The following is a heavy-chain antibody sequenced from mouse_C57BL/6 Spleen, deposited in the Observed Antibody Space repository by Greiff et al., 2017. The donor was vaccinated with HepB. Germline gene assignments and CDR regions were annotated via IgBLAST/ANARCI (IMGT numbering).Heavy chain of an antibody. J-gene: IGHJ4*01. D-gene: IGHD2-5*01. V-gene: IGHV1-82*01. CDR2: IYPGDGDT. CDR3: AAYYSSHCAMDY. Sequence: QVQLQQSGPELVKPGASVKISCKASGYAFSSFWMNWVKQRPGKGLGWIGRIYPGDGDTNYIGKFKGKATLTADKSSSTAYMQLSSLTSEDSAVYFCAAYYSSHCAMDYWGQGTSVTVSS. CDR1: GYAFSSFW.